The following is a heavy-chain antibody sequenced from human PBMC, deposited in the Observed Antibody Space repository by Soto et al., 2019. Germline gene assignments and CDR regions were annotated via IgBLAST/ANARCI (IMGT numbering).Heavy chain of an antibody. CDR3: ARYLGDGFDM. D-gene: IGHD3-9*01. J-gene: IGHJ3*02. Sequence: QVQLVQSGAEVKKPWASVKGSCKASAYTFTSYGISWVRQAPGQGLAWMGWISAYNGNTHYAQRLQGRVTMTTDTSTSTAYMDLRSLRSDDTAVYYCARYLGDGFDMWGQGTMVTVSS. CDR1: AYTFTSYG. CDR2: ISAYNGNT. V-gene: IGHV1-18*01.